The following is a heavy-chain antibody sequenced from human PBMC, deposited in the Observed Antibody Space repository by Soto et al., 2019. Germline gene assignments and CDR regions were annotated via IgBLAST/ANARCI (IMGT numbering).Heavy chain of an antibody. J-gene: IGHJ6*02. CDR2: IYYRGST. D-gene: IGHD6-13*01. CDR1: GGAISGYY. Sequence: ETLSLTCNVSGGAISGYYWSWIRQPPGKGLEYIGYIYYRGSTNYNPSLESRVTMSVDTSRNQFSLKVNSVTAADTAVYYCARQQLLPFYYALDVWGQGTTVTVSS. CDR3: ARQQLLPFYYALDV. V-gene: IGHV4-59*01.